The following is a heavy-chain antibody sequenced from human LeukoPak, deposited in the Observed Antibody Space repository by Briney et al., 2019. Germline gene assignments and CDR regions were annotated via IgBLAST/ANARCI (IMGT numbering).Heavy chain of an antibody. CDR1: GGTFSSYA. J-gene: IGHJ4*02. CDR2: IIPIFGTA. CDR3: ARENCSSTSCYFDY. V-gene: IGHV1-69*13. D-gene: IGHD2-2*01. Sequence: SVKVSCKASGGTFSSYAISWVRQAPGQGLEWMGGIIPIFGTANYAQKFQGRVTITADESTSTAHMELSSLRSEDTAVYYCARENCSSTSCYFDYWRQGTLVTLSS.